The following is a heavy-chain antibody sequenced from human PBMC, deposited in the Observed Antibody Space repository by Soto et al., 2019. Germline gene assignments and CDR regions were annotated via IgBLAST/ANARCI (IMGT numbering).Heavy chain of an antibody. CDR2: IYYSGST. J-gene: IGHJ6*03. V-gene: IGHV4-59*01. CDR1: GGSISSYY. D-gene: IGHD3-10*01. CDR3: ERGITIVRGVIAVYRYYYCYMDV. Sequence: SETLSLTCTVSGGSISSYYWSWIRQPPGKGLEWIGYIYYSGSTNYNPSLKSRVTISVDTSKNQFSLKLSSVTAADTAVYYCERGITIVRGVIAVYRYYYCYMDVWGKGITVTVSS.